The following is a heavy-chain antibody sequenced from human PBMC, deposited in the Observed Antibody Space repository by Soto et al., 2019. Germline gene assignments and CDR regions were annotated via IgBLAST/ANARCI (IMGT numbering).Heavy chain of an antibody. CDR1: GFTFSSYA. J-gene: IGHJ4*02. D-gene: IGHD3-10*01. CDR3: ARDLGMVRGDLYLDY. CDR2: ISYDGSNK. V-gene: IGHV3-30-3*01. Sequence: GGSLRLSCAASGFTFSSYAMHWVRQAPGKGLEWVAVISYDGSNKYYADSVKGRFTISRDNSKNTLYLQMNSLRAEDTAVYYCARDLGMVRGDLYLDYWGQGAVVTVSS.